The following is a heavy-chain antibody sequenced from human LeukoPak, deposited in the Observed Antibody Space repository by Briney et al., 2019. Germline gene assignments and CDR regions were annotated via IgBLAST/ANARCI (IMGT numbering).Heavy chain of an antibody. D-gene: IGHD3-22*01. J-gene: IGHJ3*02. CDR3: ASHFRPYYYDSSGYAAGCAFDI. V-gene: IGHV4-39*07. CDR1: GGSISSSSYY. CDR2: IYYSGST. Sequence: SETLSLTCTVSGGSISSSSYYWGWVRQPPGQGLEWIGSIYYSGSTYYNPSLKSRVTISVDTSKNQFSLKLSSVTAADTAVYYCASHFRPYYYDSSGYAAGCAFDIWGQGTMVTVSS.